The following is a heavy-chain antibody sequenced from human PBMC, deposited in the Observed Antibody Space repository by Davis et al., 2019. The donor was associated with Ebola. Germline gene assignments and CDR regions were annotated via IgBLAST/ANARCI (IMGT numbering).Heavy chain of an antibody. CDR1: GFTFSSYG. CDR3: ASEYGDYDYYGMDV. D-gene: IGHD4-17*01. J-gene: IGHJ6*02. Sequence: PGGSLRLSCAASGFTFSSYGMHWVRQAPGKGLEWVAVISYDGSNKYYADSVKGRFTISRDNAKNSLYLQMNSLRDEDTAVYYCASEYGDYDYYGMDVWGQGTTVTVSS. V-gene: IGHV3-30*03. CDR2: ISYDGSNK.